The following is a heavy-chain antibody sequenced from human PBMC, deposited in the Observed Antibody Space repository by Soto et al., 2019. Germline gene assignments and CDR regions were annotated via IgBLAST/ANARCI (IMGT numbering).Heavy chain of an antibody. CDR1: GYTFTSYG. Sequence: QVQLVQSGSEMKEPGASVRVSCKASGYTFTSYGFSWVRHAPGHGLEWVAWITANHCHTNSADKSHGRVTLTTDTPTSTAYTELRGLRSADTAIYEWARDSRDSCGGATCVLFDYWGQGTLVTVSS. CDR3: ARDSRDSCGGATCVLFDY. CDR2: ITANHCHT. D-gene: IGHD2-21*01. V-gene: IGHV1-18*01. J-gene: IGHJ4*02.